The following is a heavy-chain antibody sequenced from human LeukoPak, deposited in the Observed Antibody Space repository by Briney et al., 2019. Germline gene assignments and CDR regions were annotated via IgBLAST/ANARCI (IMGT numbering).Heavy chain of an antibody. J-gene: IGHJ6*02. CDR3: ASTSYSSSWYVGNYGMDV. CDR1: GYSFTSYW. V-gene: IGHV5-51*01. CDR2: IYPGDSDT. Sequence: GESLKISCKGSGYSFTSYWIGWVRQMPGKGLEWMGIIYPGDSDTRYSPSFQGQVTISADKSISTAYLQWSSLKASDTAMYYCASTSYSSSWYVGNYGMDVWGQGTTVTVSS. D-gene: IGHD6-13*01.